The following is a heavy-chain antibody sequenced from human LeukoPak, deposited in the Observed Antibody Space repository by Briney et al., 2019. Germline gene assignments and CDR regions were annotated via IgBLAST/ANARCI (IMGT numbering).Heavy chain of an antibody. CDR3: ARDQSGSYPD. D-gene: IGHD1-26*01. J-gene: IGHJ4*02. Sequence: ASLKVSCKASGYTFKSYGIIWVRQAPGQGLEWMGWISAYNGNTNYAQKLQGRVTMTTDTSTSTAYMELRSLRSDDTAVYYCARDQSGSYPDWGQGTLVTVSS. CDR2: ISAYNGNT. CDR1: GYTFKSYG. V-gene: IGHV1-18*01.